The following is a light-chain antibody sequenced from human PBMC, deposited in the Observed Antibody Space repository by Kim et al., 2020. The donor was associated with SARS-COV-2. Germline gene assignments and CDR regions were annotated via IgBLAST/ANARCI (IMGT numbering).Light chain of an antibody. V-gene: IGKV3-20*01. CDR2: AAS. CDR3: QQYGSSPIT. Sequence: EIVLTQSPGTLSLSPGERATLSCRASQSVSSSYLAWYQQKPGPAPRLLISAASSTATGIPDRFSGSGSGTAFTLTISRLEAEAFAVYYCQQYGSSPITFGQGTRLEIK. CDR1: QSVSSSY. J-gene: IGKJ5*01.